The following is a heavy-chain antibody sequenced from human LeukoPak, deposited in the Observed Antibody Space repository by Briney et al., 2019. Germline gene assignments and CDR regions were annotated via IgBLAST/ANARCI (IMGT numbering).Heavy chain of an antibody. D-gene: IGHD1-26*01. Sequence: EASVKVSCKASGYSFTSYGISWVRQAPGQGLGWMGWVSAYNGNTNYAQMLQGRVTMTTDTSTSTAYMELRSLRSDDTAVYYCARDSVGATGHFDNRGQGTLVTVSS. CDR2: VSAYNGNT. V-gene: IGHV1-18*01. CDR3: ARDSVGATGHFDN. J-gene: IGHJ4*02. CDR1: GYSFTSYG.